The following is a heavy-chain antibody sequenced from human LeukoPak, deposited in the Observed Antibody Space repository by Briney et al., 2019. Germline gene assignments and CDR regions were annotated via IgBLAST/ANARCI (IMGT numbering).Heavy chain of an antibody. CDR3: ARDSGNYLDAFDI. V-gene: IGHV4-34*01. CDR2: INHSGST. D-gene: IGHD1-7*01. Sequence: PSETLSLTCAVYGGSFSGYHWSWIRQPPGKGLEWIGEINHSGSTNYNPSLKSRVTISVDTSKNQFSLKLSSVTAADTAVYYCARDSGNYLDAFDIWGQGTMVTVSS. CDR1: GGSFSGYH. J-gene: IGHJ3*02.